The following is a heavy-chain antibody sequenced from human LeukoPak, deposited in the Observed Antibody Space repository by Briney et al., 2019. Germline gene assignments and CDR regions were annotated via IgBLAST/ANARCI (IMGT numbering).Heavy chain of an antibody. Sequence: GGSLRLSCAASGFTFSSYGMHWVRQAPGKGLEWVAVISYDGSNKYYADSVKGRFTISRDNSKNTLYLQMNSLRAEDTAVYYCARVTMDGYYFDYWGQGTLVTVSS. CDR1: GFTFSSYG. D-gene: IGHD1-1*01. J-gene: IGHJ4*02. V-gene: IGHV3-30*03. CDR2: ISYDGSNK. CDR3: ARVTMDGYYFDY.